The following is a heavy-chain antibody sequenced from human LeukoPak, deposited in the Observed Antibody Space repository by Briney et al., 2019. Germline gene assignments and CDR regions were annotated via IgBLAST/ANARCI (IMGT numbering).Heavy chain of an antibody. Sequence: TSETLSLTCTVCGGSVSSYHWSWIRQSPGKGLEWIGYIDSSGTTNYSPSLKSRVMISVDTSKTQFSLQLSSVTAADTAVYFCGGILTAGTVDYWGQGILVTVSS. CDR3: GGILTAGTVDY. CDR1: GGSVSSYH. J-gene: IGHJ4*02. V-gene: IGHV4-4*08. D-gene: IGHD6-13*01. CDR2: IDSSGTT.